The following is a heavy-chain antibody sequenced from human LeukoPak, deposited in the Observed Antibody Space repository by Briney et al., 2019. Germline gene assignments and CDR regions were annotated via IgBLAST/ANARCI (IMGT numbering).Heavy chain of an antibody. Sequence: ASVKVSRKASGYTFTGYYMHWVRQAPGQGLEWMGWINPNSGGTNYAQKFQGRVTMTRDTSISTAYMELSRLRSDDTAVYYCARDPTGSYTNAFDIWGQGTMVTVSS. CDR3: ARDPTGSYTNAFDI. J-gene: IGHJ3*02. D-gene: IGHD3-10*01. CDR2: INPNSGGT. CDR1: GYTFTGYY. V-gene: IGHV1-2*02.